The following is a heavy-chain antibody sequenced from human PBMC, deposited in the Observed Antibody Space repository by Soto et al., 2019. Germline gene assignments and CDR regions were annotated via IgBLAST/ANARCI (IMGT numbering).Heavy chain of an antibody. Sequence: AASVKVSCKVSGYTLTELSMHWVRQAPGKGLEWMGGFDPEDGETIYAQKFQGRVTMTEDTSTDTAYMELSSLRSEDTAVYYCATGYCSGTSCQVTWFDPWGQGTRVTVSS. CDR2: FDPEDGET. CDR3: ATGYCSGTSCQVTWFDP. J-gene: IGHJ5*02. D-gene: IGHD2-2*01. V-gene: IGHV1-24*01. CDR1: GYTLTELS.